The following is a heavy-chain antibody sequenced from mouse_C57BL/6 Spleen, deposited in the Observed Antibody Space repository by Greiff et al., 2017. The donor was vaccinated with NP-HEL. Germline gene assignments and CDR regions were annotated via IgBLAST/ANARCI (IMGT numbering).Heavy chain of an antibody. CDR2: IDPENGDT. J-gene: IGHJ2*01. V-gene: IGHV14-4*01. CDR3: TTLNSYYFDY. Sequence: VQLQQSGAELVRPGASVKLSCTASGFNIKDDYMHWVKQRPEQGLEWIGWIDPENGDTEYASKFQGKATITADTSSTTAYLQLSSLTSEDTAVYYCTTLNSYYFDYWGQGTTLTVSS. D-gene: IGHD1-3*01. CDR1: GFNIKDDY.